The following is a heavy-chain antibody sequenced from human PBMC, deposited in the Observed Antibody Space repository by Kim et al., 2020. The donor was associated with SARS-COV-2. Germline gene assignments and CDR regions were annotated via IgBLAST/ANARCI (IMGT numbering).Heavy chain of an antibody. CDR2: INTGGSKS. J-gene: IGHJ6*02. Sequence: GGSLRLSCEASGFTFSDFYMSWMRQAPGKGLEWISDINTGGSKSSHADPVKGRFTTSRDNSKNALYLQMNSLRADDTAVYYCATTHFYCLYVWGQGTTVT. V-gene: IGHV3-11*01. CDR3: ATTHFYCLYV. D-gene: IGHD2-21*01. CDR1: GFTFSDFY.